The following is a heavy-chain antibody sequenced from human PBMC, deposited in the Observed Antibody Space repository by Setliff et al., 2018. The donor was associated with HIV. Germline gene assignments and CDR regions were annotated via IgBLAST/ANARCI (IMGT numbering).Heavy chain of an antibody. D-gene: IGHD2-21*02. V-gene: IGHV1-69*13. CDR1: GGTFRGYA. Sequence: SVKVSCKASGGTFRGYAISWVRQAPGQGLEWMGGISSIFGTENYAQKFQGRVTITEDESTNTAYMELSSLTSDDTAVYYCARDQGEVTRACWHWGQGTLVTVSS. CDR3: ARDQGEVTRACWH. J-gene: IGHJ1*01. CDR2: ISSIFGTE.